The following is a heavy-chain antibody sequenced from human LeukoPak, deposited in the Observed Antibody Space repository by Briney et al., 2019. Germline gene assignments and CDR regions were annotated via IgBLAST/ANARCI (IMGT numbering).Heavy chain of an antibody. J-gene: IGHJ3*02. CDR2: INPNSGGT. Sequence: ASVKVSCKASGYTFTGYYMHWVRQASGQGLEWMGWINPNSGGTNYAQKFQGRVTMTRDTSISTAYMELSRLRSDDTAVYYCASRGDIVVVPAATAHDAFDIWGQGTMVTVSS. CDR1: GYTFTGYY. V-gene: IGHV1-2*02. CDR3: ASRGDIVVVPAATAHDAFDI. D-gene: IGHD2-2*01.